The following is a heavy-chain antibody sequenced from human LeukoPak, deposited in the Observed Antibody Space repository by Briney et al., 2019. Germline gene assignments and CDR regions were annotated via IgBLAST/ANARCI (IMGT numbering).Heavy chain of an antibody. CDR2: ISESGDAT. Sequence: GGSLRLSCAASGSTFSSCAMSWVRQAPGKGLEWVSAISESGDATYYADSVRGRFTISRDNSKNTLYLQMNRLRADDTAIYYCAKDRDYWGQGTLVTVSS. CDR3: AKDRDY. J-gene: IGHJ4*02. V-gene: IGHV3-23*01. CDR1: GSTFSSCA.